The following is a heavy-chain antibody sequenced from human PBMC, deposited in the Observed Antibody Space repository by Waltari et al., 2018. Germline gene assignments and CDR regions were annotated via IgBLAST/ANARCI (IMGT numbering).Heavy chain of an antibody. CDR2: ISGSGGST. CDR3: AKNPGGVVIPPLDY. J-gene: IGHJ4*02. V-gene: IGHV3-23*04. D-gene: IGHD3-22*01. Sequence: EVQLVESGGGLVQPGGSLRLSCAASGFPFSSYAMSWVRPPPGKGLEWVSAISGSGGSTYDADSVKGRFTISRDNSKNTLYLQMNSLRAEDTAVYYCAKNPGGVVIPPLDYWGQGTLVTVSS. CDR1: GFPFSSYA.